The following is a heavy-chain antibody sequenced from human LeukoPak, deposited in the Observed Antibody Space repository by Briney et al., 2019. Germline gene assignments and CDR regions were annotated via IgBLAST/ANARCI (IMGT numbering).Heavy chain of an antibody. CDR1: GFTFRTYA. D-gene: IGHD5-18*01. V-gene: IGHV3-23*01. Sequence: PGGSLRLSCAASGFTFRTYAMSWVRQAPGQGLEWVSVVIGNNARTDYADSVKGRFTISKDSSKNTLYLQMNSLRAEDTAVYYCAKDRTPDGYYNFDYWGQGTLVIVSS. CDR3: AKDRTPDGYYNFDY. J-gene: IGHJ4*02. CDR2: VIGNNART.